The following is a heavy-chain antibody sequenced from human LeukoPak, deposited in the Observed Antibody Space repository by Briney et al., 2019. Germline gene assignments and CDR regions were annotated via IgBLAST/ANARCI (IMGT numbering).Heavy chain of an antibody. CDR1: GGTFSSYA. Sequence: ASVKVSCKASGGTFSSYAISWVRQAPGQGLEWMGGIIPIFGTANYAQKFQGRVTITADESTSTAYMELRSLRSDDTAVYYCASPGRMVRRRAGRDYYGMDVWGQGTTVTVSS. D-gene: IGHD3-10*01. J-gene: IGHJ6*02. V-gene: IGHV1-69*13. CDR3: ASPGRMVRRRAGRDYYGMDV. CDR2: IIPIFGTA.